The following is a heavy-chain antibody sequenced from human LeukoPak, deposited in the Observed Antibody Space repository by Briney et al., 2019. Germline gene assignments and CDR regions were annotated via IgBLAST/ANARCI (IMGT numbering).Heavy chain of an antibody. CDR2: INHSGST. Sequence: SETLSLTCAVYGGSFSGYYWSWIRQPPGKGLEWIGEINHSGSTNYNPSLKSRVTISVDTSKNQFSLKLSSVTAADTAVYYCARGYPYDSSGYVYYFDYWGQGTLVTVSS. J-gene: IGHJ4*02. V-gene: IGHV4-34*01. CDR3: ARGYPYDSSGYVYYFDY. CDR1: GGSFSGYY. D-gene: IGHD3-22*01.